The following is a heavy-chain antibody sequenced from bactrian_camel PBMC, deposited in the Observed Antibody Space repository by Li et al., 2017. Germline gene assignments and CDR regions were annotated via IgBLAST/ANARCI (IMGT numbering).Heavy chain of an antibody. CDR2: IDSDGET. CDR3: ATMVCPVSERVLDPKRAGY. CDR1: TGTFRSAC. D-gene: IGHD4*01. J-gene: IGHJ4*01. V-gene: IGHV3S9*01. Sequence: HVQLVESGGGSVQAGGSLRLSCAARTGTFRSACMGWIRQVSGKEREGGASIDSDGETTYADSVKGRFTISKDNSENVLYLQMNSLKPEDTAMYYCATMVCPVSERVLDPKRAGYWGQGTQVTVS.